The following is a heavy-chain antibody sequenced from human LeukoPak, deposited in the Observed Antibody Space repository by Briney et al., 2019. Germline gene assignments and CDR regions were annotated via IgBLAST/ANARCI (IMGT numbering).Heavy chain of an antibody. CDR3: AGGDSSGFKTLFDY. CDR2: ISSSGSTI. J-gene: IGHJ4*02. CDR1: GFTFSSYE. Sequence: PGGSLRLSCAASGFTFSSYEMNWVRQAPGKGLEWVSYISSSGSTIYYADSVKGRFTISRDNAKNSLYPQMNSLRAEDTAVYYCAGGDSSGFKTLFDYWGQGTLVTVSS. D-gene: IGHD3-22*01. V-gene: IGHV3-48*03.